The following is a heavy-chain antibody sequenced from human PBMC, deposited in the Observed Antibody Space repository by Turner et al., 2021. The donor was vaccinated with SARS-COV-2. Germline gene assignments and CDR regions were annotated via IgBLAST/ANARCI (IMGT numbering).Heavy chain of an antibody. V-gene: IGHV4-34*01. CDR1: VVSFRGYY. D-gene: IGHD1-26*01. CDR3: ARADREGFDP. CDR2: INHSGST. J-gene: IGHJ5*02. Sequence: QVQPQQWGAGLLKPSEPVSLSCAVHVVSFRGYYWCWIRQPTGKGLDWVGEINHSGSTNYNPSLKGRISISIDTAKNQFSLNLNSVTAADTAVYYCARADREGFDPWGQGTLVTVSS.